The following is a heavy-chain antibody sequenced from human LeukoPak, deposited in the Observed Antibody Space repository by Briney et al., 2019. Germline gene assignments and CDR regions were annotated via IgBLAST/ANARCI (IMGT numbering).Heavy chain of an antibody. J-gene: IGHJ5*02. CDR2: IYYSGST. CDR3: ARIVGYCSGGSCRNWFDP. CDR1: GGSISSSSYY. D-gene: IGHD2-15*01. Sequence: PSETLSLTCTVSGGSISSSSYYWGWIRQPPGKGLEWIGSIYYSGSTHYNPSLKSRVTISVDTSKNQFSLKLSSVTAADTAVYYCARIVGYCSGGSCRNWFDPWGQGTLVTVSS. V-gene: IGHV4-39*07.